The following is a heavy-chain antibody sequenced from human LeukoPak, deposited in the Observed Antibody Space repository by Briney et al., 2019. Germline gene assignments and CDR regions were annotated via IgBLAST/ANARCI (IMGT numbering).Heavy chain of an antibody. V-gene: IGHV1-18*01. CDR1: GYTFTSYD. CDR2: ISVYNGDT. Sequence: ASVKVSCKASGYTFTSYDINWVRQAPGQGLEWMGWISVYNGDTNYAQKLQGRVTMTTDTSTSTAYMEVRSLRSDDTAVYFCARVEGPSLFGVIDYWGQGTLVTISS. CDR3: ARVEGPSLFGVIDY. J-gene: IGHJ4*02. D-gene: IGHD3-3*01.